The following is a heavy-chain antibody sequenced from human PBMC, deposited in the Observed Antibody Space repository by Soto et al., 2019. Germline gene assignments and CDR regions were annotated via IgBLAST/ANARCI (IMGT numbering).Heavy chain of an antibody. CDR1: GDSFNSHP. V-gene: IGHV1-69*12. CDR2: ITPIFETP. D-gene: IGHD3-3*01. J-gene: IGHJ4*02. Sequence: QVQLVQSGAEVKKPGTSVKVSCKASGDSFNSHPINWVRQAPGQGLEWMGGITPIFETPNYAQKFQGRVTITADESTETAYMEANSLRSEDTAVYYCARAEAGSIYFDYWGQGTLITVSS. CDR3: ARAEAGSIYFDY.